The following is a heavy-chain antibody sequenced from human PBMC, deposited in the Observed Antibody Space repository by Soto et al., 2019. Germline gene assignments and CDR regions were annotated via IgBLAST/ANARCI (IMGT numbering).Heavy chain of an antibody. CDR3: ARVGKTSIIDAFDI. Sequence: PSETLSLTCTVSGGSISSYYWSWIRQPPGKGLEWIGYIYSSGSSNYNPSLKSRVTISVDTSKNQISLRLNSVTAADTAVYYCARVGKTSIIDAFDIWGQGTMVTVSS. CDR1: GGSISSYY. J-gene: IGHJ3*02. CDR2: IYSSGSS. V-gene: IGHV4-59*01. D-gene: IGHD2-2*01.